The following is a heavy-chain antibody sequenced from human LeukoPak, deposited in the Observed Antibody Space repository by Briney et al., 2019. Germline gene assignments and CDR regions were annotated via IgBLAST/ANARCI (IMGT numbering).Heavy chain of an antibody. D-gene: IGHD3-22*01. J-gene: IGHJ4*02. CDR2: ISGSSGST. CDR3: AKTNYYDSSGYSYFFDY. V-gene: IGHV3-23*01. Sequence: PGGSLRLSCAASGFTLSRYAMSWVRQAPGKGLEWVSAISGSSGSTYYAGSVKGRFTISRDNSKNTLYLQMNSLRAEDTAVYYCAKTNYYDSSGYSYFFDYWGQGTLVTVSS. CDR1: GFTLSRYA.